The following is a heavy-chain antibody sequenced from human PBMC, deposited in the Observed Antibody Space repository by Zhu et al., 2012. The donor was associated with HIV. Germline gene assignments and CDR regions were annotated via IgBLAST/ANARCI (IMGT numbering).Heavy chain of an antibody. J-gene: IGHJ4*01. CDR2: ITWDGGST. CDR1: GFTFGDYT. V-gene: IGHV3-43*01. CDR3: DKXSLKEGTAMVXIDY. D-gene: IGHD5-18*01. Sequence: EVHLVESGGVVVQPGGSLRLSCAASGFTFGDYTMHWVRQAPGKGLEWVSAITWDGGSTYYADSVKGRFTISRDNSRNSLYLQMNSLRTEDTALYYCDKXSLKEGTAMVXIDYVGPREPWSTVSS.